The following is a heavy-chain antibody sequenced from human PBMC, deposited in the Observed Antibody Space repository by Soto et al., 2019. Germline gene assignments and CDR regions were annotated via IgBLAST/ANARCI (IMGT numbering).Heavy chain of an antibody. V-gene: IGHV4-31*03. CDR3: AREVGYSSSPSGGMDV. Sequence: PSETLSLTCTVSGGYISSGGYYWSWIRQHPGKGLEWIGYIYYSGSTYYNPSLKSRVTISVDTSKNQFSLKLSSVTAADTAVYYCAREVGYSSSPSGGMDVWGQGTTVTVSS. D-gene: IGHD6-13*01. J-gene: IGHJ6*02. CDR2: IYYSGST. CDR1: GGYISSGGYY.